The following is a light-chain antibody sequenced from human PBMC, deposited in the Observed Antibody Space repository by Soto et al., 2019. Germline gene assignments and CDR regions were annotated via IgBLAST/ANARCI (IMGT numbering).Light chain of an antibody. CDR1: HSVLYISNKKNY. J-gene: IGKJ4*01. CDR3: RQYYDTPLT. CDR2: CAS. Sequence: DIVMTQSPDSLALCLGERAIINCKCSHSVLYISNKKNYFAWYQQKPGQPPKLLIYCASTRESGVPDRISGSGSGTDFTLTIASLQAEDVAVYYCRQYYDTPLTFGGGTKVDIK. V-gene: IGKV4-1*01.